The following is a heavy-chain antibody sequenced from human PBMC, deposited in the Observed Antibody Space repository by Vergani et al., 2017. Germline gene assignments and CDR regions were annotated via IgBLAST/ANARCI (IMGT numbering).Heavy chain of an antibody. CDR2: INPNSGGT. J-gene: IGHJ5*02. CDR1: GGTFSSYA. Sequence: QVQLVQSGAEVKKPGSSVKVSCKASGGTFSSYAISWVRQAPGQGLEWMGRINPNSGGTNYAQKFQGRVTMTRDTSISTAYMELSRLRSDDTAVYYCARDRKVPEDRMATINWFDPWGQGTLVTVSS. CDR3: ARDRKVPEDRMATINWFDP. D-gene: IGHD5-12*01. V-gene: IGHV1-2*02.